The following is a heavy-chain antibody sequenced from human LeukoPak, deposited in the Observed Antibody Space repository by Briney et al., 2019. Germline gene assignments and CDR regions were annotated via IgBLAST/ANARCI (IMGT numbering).Heavy chain of an antibody. J-gene: IGHJ4*02. V-gene: IGHV3-11*01. CDR2: ISSSGSTI. CDR3: ARAITYYYDSSGYY. Sequence: GGSLRLSCAASGFTFSGYDMNWVRQAPGKGLEWVSYISSSGSTIYYADSVKGRFTISRDNAKNSLYLQMNSLRAEDTAVYYCARAITYYYDSSGYYWGQGTLVTVSS. CDR1: GFTFSGYD. D-gene: IGHD3-22*01.